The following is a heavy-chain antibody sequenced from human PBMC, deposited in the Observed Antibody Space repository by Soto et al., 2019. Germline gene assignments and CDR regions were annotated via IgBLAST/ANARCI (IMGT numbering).Heavy chain of an antibody. CDR3: ARGRYFDL. CDR1: VGSFSGYY. CDR2: IDHSGSI. J-gene: IGHJ2*01. V-gene: IGHV4-34*01. Sequence: QVQLQQWGAGLLKPSETLSLTCAVYVGSFSGYYWNWIRQPPGKGLEWIGEIDHSGSINYNPSLKSRVIISVDTSKNQFSLKLSSVTAADTAVYYCARGRYFDLWGRGTLVTVSS.